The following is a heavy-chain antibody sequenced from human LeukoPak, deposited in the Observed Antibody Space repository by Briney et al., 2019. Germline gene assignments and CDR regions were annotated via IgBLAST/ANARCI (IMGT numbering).Heavy chain of an antibody. CDR3: ATRPYAGSPNWYDP. V-gene: IGHV5-51*01. Sequence: GESLKISCKASGHSFTNHWIGWVRQMPGIGLEWVGIIDFGDSETLYSPSFQGQVTISLDKSISTTYLQWRSLKASDTATYYCATRPYAGSPNWYDPWGQGTLVTVSS. CDR2: IDFGDSET. J-gene: IGHJ5*02. CDR1: GHSFTNHW. D-gene: IGHD1-26*01.